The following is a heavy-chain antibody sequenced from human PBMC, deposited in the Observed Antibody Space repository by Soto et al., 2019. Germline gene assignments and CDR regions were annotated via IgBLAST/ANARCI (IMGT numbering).Heavy chain of an antibody. D-gene: IGHD2-21*02. CDR1: GYTFTSYA. V-gene: IGHV1-3*05. Sequence: QVQLVQSGAEEKKPGASVKVSCKASGYTFTSYAMRWVRQAPGQRLEWMGWINAGNGNTKYSQKFQGRVTITRDTSASTAYMELSSLRSEVTAVYYCARSIVVVTALDYWGQGTLVTVSS. CDR3: ARSIVVVTALDY. CDR2: INAGNGNT. J-gene: IGHJ4*02.